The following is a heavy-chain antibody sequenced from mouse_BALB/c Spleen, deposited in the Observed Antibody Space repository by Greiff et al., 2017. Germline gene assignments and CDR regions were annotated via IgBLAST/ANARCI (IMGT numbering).Heavy chain of an antibody. CDR2: INSNGGST. V-gene: IGHV5-6-3*01. J-gene: IGHJ3*01. CDR1: GFTFSSYG. Sequence: EVKVEESGGGLVQPGGSLKLSCAASGFTFSSYGMSWVRQTPDKRLELVATINSNGGSTYYPDSVKGRFTISRDNAKNTLYLQMSSLKSEDTAMYYCARLAWFAYWGQGTLVTVSA. CDR3: ARLAWFAY.